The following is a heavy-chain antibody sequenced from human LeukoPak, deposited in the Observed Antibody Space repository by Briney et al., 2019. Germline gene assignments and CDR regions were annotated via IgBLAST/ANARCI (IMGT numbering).Heavy chain of an antibody. CDR2: IRYDGSIK. Sequence: GGSLRLSCAASGFTFSSYGMHWVRQAPGKGLEWVAFIRYDGSIKYYADSVKGRFTISRDNSKNTLYLQMNSLRTEDTAAYYCAKDVEVATSPFWGQGTLVTDSS. J-gene: IGHJ4*02. D-gene: IGHD5-24*01. V-gene: IGHV3-30*02. CDR1: GFTFSSYG. CDR3: AKDVEVATSPF.